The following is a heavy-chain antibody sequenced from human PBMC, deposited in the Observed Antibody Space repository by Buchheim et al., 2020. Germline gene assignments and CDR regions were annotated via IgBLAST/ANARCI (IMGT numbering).Heavy chain of an antibody. V-gene: IGHV3-33*01. Sequence: QVQLVESGGGVVQPGRSLRLSCAASGFTFSSYGMHWVRQAPGKGLEWVAVIWYDGSNKYYADSVKGRFTISRDNSKNTLYLQMNSLRAEDTAVYYCAREPVIVGATGRGFDYWGQGTL. D-gene: IGHD1-26*01. CDR1: GFTFSSYG. CDR3: AREPVIVGATGRGFDY. J-gene: IGHJ4*02. CDR2: IWYDGSNK.